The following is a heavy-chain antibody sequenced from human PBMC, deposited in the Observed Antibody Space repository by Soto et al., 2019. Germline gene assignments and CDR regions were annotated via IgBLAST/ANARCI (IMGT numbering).Heavy chain of an antibody. Sequence: QVQLVESGGGVVQPGRSLRLSCAASGFTFSSYAMHWVRQAPGKGLEWVAVISYDGSNKYYADSVKGRFTISRDNSKNTLYLQMNSLRAEDTAVYYCARDSIVVTISVGDYWGQGTLVTVSS. D-gene: IGHD5-12*01. CDR1: GFTFSSYA. CDR2: ISYDGSNK. V-gene: IGHV3-30-3*01. J-gene: IGHJ4*02. CDR3: ARDSIVVTISVGDY.